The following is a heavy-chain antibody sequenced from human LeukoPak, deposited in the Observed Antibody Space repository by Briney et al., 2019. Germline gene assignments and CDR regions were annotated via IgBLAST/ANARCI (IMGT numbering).Heavy chain of an antibody. CDR2: IYYSGST. Sequence: SETLSLTCTVSGGSLSSYYWSWIRQPPGPGLEWIGYIYYSGSTNYNPSLKSRVTISVDASKNQFSLKLSSVTAADTAVYYCARDRAGAARKGGPSFDYWGQGTLVTVSS. D-gene: IGHD6-6*01. CDR1: GGSLSSYY. V-gene: IGHV4-59*01. J-gene: IGHJ4*02. CDR3: ARDRAGAARKGGPSFDY.